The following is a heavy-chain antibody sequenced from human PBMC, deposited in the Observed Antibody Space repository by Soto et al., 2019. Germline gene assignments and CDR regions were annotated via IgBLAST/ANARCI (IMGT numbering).Heavy chain of an antibody. CDR1: GFTFSSYA. CDR2: ISGSGGST. CDR3: ASGGILTGFLADYYYGMDV. D-gene: IGHD3-9*01. V-gene: IGHV3-23*01. J-gene: IGHJ6*02. Sequence: GGSLRLSCAASGFTFSSYAMSWVRQAPGKGLEWVSAISGSGGSTYYADSVKGRFTISRDNSKNTLYLQMNSLRAEDTAVYYCASGGILTGFLADYYYGMDVWGQGTTVTVSS.